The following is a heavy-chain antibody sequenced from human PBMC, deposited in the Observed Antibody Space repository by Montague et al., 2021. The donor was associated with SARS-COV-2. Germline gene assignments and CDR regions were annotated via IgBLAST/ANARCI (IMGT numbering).Heavy chain of an antibody. V-gene: IGHV6-1*01. CDR2: TYYRSRWYN. CDR3: ARVKWGGHPRGTFNI. CDR1: GDSVSSDSVA. D-gene: IGHD7-27*01. Sequence: CAISGDSVSSDSVAWNWIRQSPSRGLEWLGRTYYRSRWYNDYAVSVKSRIIINPHTSENQFSLHLNSVTPEDTAVYYCARVKWGGHPRGTFNIWGQGTMVTVSS. J-gene: IGHJ3*02.